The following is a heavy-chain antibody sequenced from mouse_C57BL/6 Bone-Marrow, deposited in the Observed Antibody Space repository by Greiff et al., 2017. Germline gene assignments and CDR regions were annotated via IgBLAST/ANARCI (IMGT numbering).Heavy chain of an antibody. Sequence: QVQLQQSGAELVRPGASVTLSCKASGYTFTDYEMHWVKQTPVHGLEWIGAIDPETGGTAYNQKFKGKAILTADKSSSTAYRELRSLTSVDSAVYYGTRSNYDYDLAWFAYWGQGTLVTVSA. CDR3: TRSNYDYDLAWFAY. CDR2: IDPETGGT. D-gene: IGHD2-4*01. V-gene: IGHV1-15*01. J-gene: IGHJ3*01. CDR1: GYTFTDYE.